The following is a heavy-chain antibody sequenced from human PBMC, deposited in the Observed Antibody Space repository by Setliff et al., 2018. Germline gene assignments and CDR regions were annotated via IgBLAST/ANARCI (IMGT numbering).Heavy chain of an antibody. Sequence: GASLKISCQASGYSFLIYWIGWVRQMPGKGLEWMGIIXXGXSDIRYSPXXEGQVTISADKSITTAYLQWSSLKASDTATYFCVRAGSGIGGDLDYWGQGTLVTVSS. CDR1: GYSFLIYW. D-gene: IGHD3-10*01. CDR2: IXXGXSDI. CDR3: VRAGSGIGGDLDY. J-gene: IGHJ4*02. V-gene: IGHV5-51*01.